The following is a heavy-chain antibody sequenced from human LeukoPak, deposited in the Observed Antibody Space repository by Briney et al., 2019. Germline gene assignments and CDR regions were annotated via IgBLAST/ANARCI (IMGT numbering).Heavy chain of an antibody. D-gene: IGHD2-2*03. V-gene: IGHV1-69*02. CDR2: IIPILGIA. J-gene: IGHJ4*02. CDR1: GGTFSSYT. Sequence: ASVKVSCKASGGTFSSYTISWVRQAPGQGLEWMGRIIPILGIANYAQKFQGRVTITADKSTSTAYMELSSLRSEDTAAYYCATLGYCSSTSCSAFDYWGQGTLVTVSS. CDR3: ATLGYCSSTSCSAFDY.